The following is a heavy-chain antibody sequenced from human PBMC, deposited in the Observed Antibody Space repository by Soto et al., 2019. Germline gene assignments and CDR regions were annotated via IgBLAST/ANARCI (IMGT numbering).Heavy chain of an antibody. CDR1: GYSFTSYA. Sequence: QVQLVQSGAEVKKPGASVKVSCKASGYSFTSYAMHWVRQAPGQRLEWMGWINAGNGNTKYSQKCQVRITITRDTAASTAYMDLSSLRSEDTAVYSCARVSGFYYLDDWGQGTLVTVSS. CDR2: INAGNGNT. D-gene: IGHD3-22*01. J-gene: IGHJ4*02. CDR3: ARVSGFYYLDD. V-gene: IGHV1-3*01.